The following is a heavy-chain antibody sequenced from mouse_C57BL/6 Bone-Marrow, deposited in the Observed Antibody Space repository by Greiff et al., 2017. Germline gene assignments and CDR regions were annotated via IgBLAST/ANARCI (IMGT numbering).Heavy chain of an antibody. D-gene: IGHD4-1*01. CDR1: GFSLRTFGMG. V-gene: IGHV8-8*01. J-gene: IGHJ4*01. Sequence: QVTLKVSGPGILQPSQTLSLTCYFSGFSLRTFGMGVGWIRQPPGKGLEWLAHILWDDDKYYNPALKSRLTISKDTSKNQVFLKIANVDTADTATYYCARMGLGYYYAMDYWGQGTSVTVSS. CDR3: ARMGLGYYYAMDY. CDR2: ILWDDDK.